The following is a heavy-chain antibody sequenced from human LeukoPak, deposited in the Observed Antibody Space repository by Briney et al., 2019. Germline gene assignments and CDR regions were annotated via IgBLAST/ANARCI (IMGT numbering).Heavy chain of an antibody. CDR2: ISSSGSTI. Sequence: GGSLRLSCAASGFTFSSYEMNWVRQAPGKGLEGVSYISSSGSTIYYADSVKGRFTISRDNAKNSLYLQMNSLRADETAVYYCARDGRWEPFDYWGQGTLVTVSS. CDR3: ARDGRWEPFDY. D-gene: IGHD1-26*01. J-gene: IGHJ4*02. CDR1: GFTFSSYE. V-gene: IGHV3-48*03.